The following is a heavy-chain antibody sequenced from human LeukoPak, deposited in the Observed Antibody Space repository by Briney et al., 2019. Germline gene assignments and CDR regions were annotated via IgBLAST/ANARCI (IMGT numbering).Heavy chain of an antibody. J-gene: IGHJ4*02. CDR3: ATETNGPHYAY. D-gene: IGHD1-14*01. V-gene: IGHV3-21*06. CDR1: GLTFSTSG. Sequence: GGSLRLSCTASGLTFSTSGFNWVRQAPGKGLEWVASIGPTGSDRYHADSMKGRFTISRDNANNFLYLQMNSLRAADTAVYYCATETNGPHYAYWGQGTLLPASS. CDR2: IGPTGSDR.